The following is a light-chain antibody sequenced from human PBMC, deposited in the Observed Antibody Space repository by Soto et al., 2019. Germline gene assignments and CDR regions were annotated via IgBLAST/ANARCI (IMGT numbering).Light chain of an antibody. V-gene: IGKV1-27*01. CDR1: QGISNY. Sequence: EIQMTQSRSSLSASVGDRVTITCRASQGISNYLAWYQQKPGKVPKLLIYGASTLQSGVPSRLRGSGSGTDFTLIINSLQPEDVAYYYCQDYDSAPWTFGQGTKV. J-gene: IGKJ1*01. CDR3: QDYDSAPWT. CDR2: GAS.